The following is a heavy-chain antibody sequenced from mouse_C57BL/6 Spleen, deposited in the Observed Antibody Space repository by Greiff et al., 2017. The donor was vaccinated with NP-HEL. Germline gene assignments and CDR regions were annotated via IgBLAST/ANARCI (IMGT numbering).Heavy chain of an antibody. CDR2: IDPANGNT. Sequence: VQLQQSVAELVRPGASVKLSCTASGFTINNTYMHWVKQRPEQGLEWIGRIDPANGNTNYAPKFQGKATITADTSSNTAYLQLSSLTSEDTAIYYCALYDGYYDAMDYWGQGTSVTVSS. CDR1: GFTINNTY. J-gene: IGHJ4*01. D-gene: IGHD2-3*01. V-gene: IGHV14-3*01. CDR3: ALYDGYYDAMDY.